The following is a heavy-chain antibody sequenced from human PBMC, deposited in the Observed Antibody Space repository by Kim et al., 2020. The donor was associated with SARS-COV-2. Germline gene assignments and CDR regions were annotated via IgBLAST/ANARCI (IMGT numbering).Heavy chain of an antibody. Sequence: SETLSLTCTVSGGSISSSSYYWGWIRQPPGKGLEWIGSIYYSGSTYYNPSLKSRVTISVDTSKNQFSLKLSSVTAADTAVYYCARLPLIVVLPAAPNNWFDPWGQGTLVTVSS. D-gene: IGHD2-2*01. J-gene: IGHJ5*02. CDR1: GGSISSSSYY. CDR3: ARLPLIVVLPAAPNNWFDP. V-gene: IGHV4-39*01. CDR2: IYYSGST.